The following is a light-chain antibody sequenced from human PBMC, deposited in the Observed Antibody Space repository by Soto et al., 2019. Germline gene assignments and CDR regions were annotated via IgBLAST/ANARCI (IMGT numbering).Light chain of an antibody. CDR1: QSIAIY. J-gene: IGKJ1*01. CDR3: QQGYSPPST. Sequence: DILMTQSPSSLSSSAGDRVTITCRASQSIAIYLNWYQQKHGKAPELLIYAASSWNSGVPARFSGSGSGTDFTLTISSLQPEDFATYFCQQGYSPPSTFGQGTKVDIK. CDR2: AAS. V-gene: IGKV1-39*01.